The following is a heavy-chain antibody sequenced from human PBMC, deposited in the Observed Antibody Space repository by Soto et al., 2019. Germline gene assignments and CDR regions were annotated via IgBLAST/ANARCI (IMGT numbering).Heavy chain of an antibody. CDR3: ARINFDYYDSSGYSRWFDP. D-gene: IGHD3-22*01. CDR2: IYHSGST. V-gene: IGHV4-30-2*01. Sequence: QLQLQESGSGLVKPSQTLSLTCAVSGGSISSGGYSWSWIRQPPGKGLEWIGYIYHSGSTYYNPFVKSRVTISVDRSKNQFSLKLSCVTAADTAVYYCARINFDYYDSSGYSRWFDPWGQGTLVTVSS. CDR1: GGSISSGGYS. J-gene: IGHJ5*02.